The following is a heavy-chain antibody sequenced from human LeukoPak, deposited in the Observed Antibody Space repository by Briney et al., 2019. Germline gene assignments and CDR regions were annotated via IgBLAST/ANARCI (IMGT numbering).Heavy chain of an antibody. D-gene: IGHD3-3*02. CDR2: INSNGAIT. V-gene: IGHV3-20*04. CDR3: ARDRLGPSFSVSHFDL. CDR1: GFTFVDYG. J-gene: IGHJ4*02. Sequence: PGGSLRLSCATSGFTFVDYGLGWVRRAPGKGLEWLCAINSNGAITDYADSVKGRFTISRDNAKNSLYLRMDILGAEDTAVYYCARDRLGPSFSVSHFDLWGQGTLVTVSS.